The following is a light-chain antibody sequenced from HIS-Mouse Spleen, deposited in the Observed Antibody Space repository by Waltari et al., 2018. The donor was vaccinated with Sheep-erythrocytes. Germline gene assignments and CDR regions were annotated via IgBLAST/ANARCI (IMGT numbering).Light chain of an antibody. J-gene: IGLJ1*01. CDR2: DVS. CDR1: SSDVGGYNY. V-gene: IGLV2-11*01. CDR3: CSYAGSYNHV. Sequence: QSALTQPRSVSGSPAQSVTISCTGTSSDVGGYNYVPWYQQHPGKAPKLMIYDVSKRPSGVPDRFSGSKSGNTASLTISGLQAEDEADYYCCSYAGSYNHVFATGTKVTVL.